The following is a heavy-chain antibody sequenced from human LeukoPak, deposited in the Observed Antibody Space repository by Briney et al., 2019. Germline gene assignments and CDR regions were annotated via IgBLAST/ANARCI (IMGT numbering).Heavy chain of an antibody. CDR1: GFTFDDYA. D-gene: IGHD3-22*01. J-gene: IGHJ4*02. V-gene: IGHV3-9*01. CDR3: AKDIGAYDSSPLDY. Sequence: GGSLRLSCAASGFTFDDYAMPWVRQAPGKGLEWVSGISWNSGSIGYADSVKGRFTISRDNAKNSLYLQMNSLRAEDTALYYCAKDIGAYDSSPLDYWGQGTLVTVSS. CDR2: ISWNSGSI.